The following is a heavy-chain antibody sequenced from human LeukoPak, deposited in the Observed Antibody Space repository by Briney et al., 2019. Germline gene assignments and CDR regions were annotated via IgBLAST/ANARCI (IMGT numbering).Heavy chain of an antibody. CDR2: ISAYNGNT. D-gene: IGHD6-19*01. CDR3: ARSDSSGRYGGYYYYYMDV. J-gene: IGHJ6*03. V-gene: IGHV1-18*01. Sequence: ASVKVSCKASGYTFTSYGFTWVRQAPGQGLEWMGWISAYNGNTNYAQKLQGRVTMTTDTSTSTAYMELRSLRSDDTAVYYCARSDSSGRYGGYYYYYMDVWGKGTTVTVSS. CDR1: GYTFTSYG.